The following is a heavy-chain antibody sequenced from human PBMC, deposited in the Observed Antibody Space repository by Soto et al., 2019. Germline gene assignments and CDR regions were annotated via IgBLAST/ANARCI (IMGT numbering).Heavy chain of an antibody. J-gene: IGHJ3*02. V-gene: IGHV1-69*01. CDR1: GGTFSSYA. CDR2: IIPIFGTA. CDR3: ARDFNTYYYDSSRYNDAFDI. Sequence: QVQLVQSGAEVKKPGSSVKVSCKASGGTFSSYAISWVRQAPGQGLEWMGGIIPIFGTANYAQKFQGRVTITADESTSTAYMELSSLRSEDTAVYYCARDFNTYYYDSSRYNDAFDILGQGTMVTVSS. D-gene: IGHD3-22*01.